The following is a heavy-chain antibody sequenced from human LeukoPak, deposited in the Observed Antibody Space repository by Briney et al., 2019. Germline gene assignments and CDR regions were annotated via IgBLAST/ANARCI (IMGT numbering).Heavy chain of an antibody. CDR3: ARRDISSGWSFDY. CDR2: IHTSGST. V-gene: IGHV4-4*07. J-gene: IGHJ4*02. CDR1: GGSISNYH. D-gene: IGHD6-19*01. Sequence: SETLSLTCTVSGGSISNYHWCWIRQPAGKGLEWIGQIHTSGSTNYNPPLKSRVTMSIDTPENQLSLTIRSVTAADTAVYYCARRDISSGWSFDYWGQGTLVTVSS.